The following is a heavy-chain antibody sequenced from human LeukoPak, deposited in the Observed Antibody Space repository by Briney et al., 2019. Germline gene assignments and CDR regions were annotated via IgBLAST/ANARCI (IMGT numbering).Heavy chain of an antibody. CDR3: ARQADYGLFDP. J-gene: IGHJ5*02. Sequence: SETLSLTCTVSGYSISSGGYYWSWLGQPAGKGLECIGRMYTSGSTNYNPSLKSRVNISLDTSKNQFSLKVNSVTAADTAMYYCARQADYGLFDPWGQGTLVTVSS. CDR2: MYTSGST. V-gene: IGHV4-61*02. CDR1: GYSISSGGYY. D-gene: IGHD4-17*01.